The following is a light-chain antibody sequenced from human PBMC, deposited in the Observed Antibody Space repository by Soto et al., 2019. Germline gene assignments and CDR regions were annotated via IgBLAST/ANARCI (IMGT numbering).Light chain of an antibody. Sequence: DIQMTQSPSTLSASVGDRVTISCRASQSVSIWFSWCQQRPGKAPNLLIYAASSLQSGVPSRFSGSESGTNFTLTISSLQPEDFATYFCQRGNSFPITFGQGTRLEIK. CDR3: QRGNSFPIT. CDR1: QSVSIW. CDR2: AAS. V-gene: IGKV1-12*01. J-gene: IGKJ5*01.